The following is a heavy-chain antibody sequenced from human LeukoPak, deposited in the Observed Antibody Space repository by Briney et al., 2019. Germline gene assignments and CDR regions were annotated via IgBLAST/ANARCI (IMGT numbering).Heavy chain of an antibody. CDR3: ARESIQLDLTMFDP. V-gene: IGHV1-69*04. J-gene: IGHJ5*02. CDR2: FIPLLGIT. Sequence: SVKVSCKASGGTFNDYAVTWMRQAPGQGLEWMGRFIPLLGITNFAQKFQGRLTITADKSTGTAYMELSSLRSEDTAVYYCARESIQLDLTMFDPWGQGTLVTVSS. CDR1: GGTFNDYA. D-gene: IGHD6-13*01.